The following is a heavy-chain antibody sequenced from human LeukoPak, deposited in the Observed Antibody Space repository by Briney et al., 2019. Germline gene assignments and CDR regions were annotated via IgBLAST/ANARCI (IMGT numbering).Heavy chain of an antibody. D-gene: IGHD4-17*01. CDR3: ARLRDRRNFDY. J-gene: IGHJ4*02. CDR1: GFTLSSYE. V-gene: IGHV3-48*03. CDR2: ISSSGSTI. Sequence: PGGSLRLSCAASGFTLSSYEMNWVRQAQGKGMEWVSYISSSGSTIYYADSVKGRFTISRDNAKNSLYLQMNSLRAEDTAVYYCARLRDRRNFDYWGQGTLVTVSS.